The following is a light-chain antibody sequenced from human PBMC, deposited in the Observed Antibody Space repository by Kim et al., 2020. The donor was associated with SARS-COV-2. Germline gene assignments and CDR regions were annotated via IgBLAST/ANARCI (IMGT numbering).Light chain of an antibody. J-gene: IGKJ1*01. CDR1: QSMSSN. CDR3: QQHHDWPLT. Sequence: SVSTGERATLSCRASQSMSSNLACYHQRPGQAPRLLIYGASTRATGIPARFSGSGSGTEFTLTISGLQSEDFAVYYCQQHHDWPLTFGQGTKLEIK. V-gene: IGKV3-15*01. CDR2: GAS.